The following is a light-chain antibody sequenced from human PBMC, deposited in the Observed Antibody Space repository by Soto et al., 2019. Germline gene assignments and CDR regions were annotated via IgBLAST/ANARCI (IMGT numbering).Light chain of an antibody. CDR1: RSDVGGYNF. J-gene: IGLJ1*01. CDR3: SSYTTSSTVV. Sequence: QSALTQPASVFGSPGQSITTSCTGTRSDVGGYNFVSWYQQHPGKAPKLMIYEVSSRPSGVSNRFSGSKSGNTASLTISGLQPEDEADYYCSSYTTSSTVVFGTGTKVTVL. CDR2: EVS. V-gene: IGLV2-14*03.